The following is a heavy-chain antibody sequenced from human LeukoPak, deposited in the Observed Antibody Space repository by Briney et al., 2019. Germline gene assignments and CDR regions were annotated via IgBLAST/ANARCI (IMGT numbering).Heavy chain of an antibody. J-gene: IGHJ4*02. CDR1: GFTFSSYG. Sequence: GSLRLSCAASGFTFSSYGMHWVRQAPGKGLEWVAVISYDGSNKYYADSVKGRFTISRDNSKNTLYLQMNSLRAEDTAVYYCAKDPPRYCSGGSCSKGDYWGQGTLVTVSS. V-gene: IGHV3-30*18. CDR2: ISYDGSNK. D-gene: IGHD2-15*01. CDR3: AKDPPRYCSGGSCSKGDY.